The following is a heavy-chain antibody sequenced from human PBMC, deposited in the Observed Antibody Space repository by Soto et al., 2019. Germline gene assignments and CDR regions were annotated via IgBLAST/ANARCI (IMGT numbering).Heavy chain of an antibody. J-gene: IGHJ4*02. Sequence: GGSLRLSCAASGFTFSSYAMSWVRQAPGKGLEWVSAISGSGGSTYYADSVKGRFTISRDNSKNTLYLQMNSLRAEDTAVYYCAKDRGEIYSSWYYFDYWGQGTLVTVSS. CDR3: AKDRGEIYSSWYYFDY. D-gene: IGHD6-13*01. V-gene: IGHV3-23*01. CDR2: ISGSGGST. CDR1: GFTFSSYA.